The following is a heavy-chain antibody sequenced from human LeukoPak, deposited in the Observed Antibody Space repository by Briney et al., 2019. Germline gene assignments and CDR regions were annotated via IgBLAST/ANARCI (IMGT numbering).Heavy chain of an antibody. D-gene: IGHD3-10*01. CDR3: ARDPSMIRGGNTPYFDY. J-gene: IGHJ4*02. V-gene: IGHV1-69*13. CDR2: IIPIFGTA. Sequence: SVKVSCKASGGTFSSYAISWVRQAPGQGLEWMGGIIPIFGTADYAQKFQGRVTITADESTSTAYMELNSLRSEDTAVYYYARDPSMIRGGNTPYFDYWGQGTLVTVSS. CDR1: GGTFSSYA.